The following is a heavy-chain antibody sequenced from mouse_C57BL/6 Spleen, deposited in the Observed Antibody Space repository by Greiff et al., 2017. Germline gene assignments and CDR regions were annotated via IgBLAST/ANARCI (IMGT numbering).Heavy chain of an antibody. CDR1: GYTFTDYN. D-gene: IGHD2-2*01. CDR3: AHTMVTRGPWFAY. CDR2: INPNNGGT. Sequence: EVQLQQSGPELVKPGASVKMSCKASGYTFTDYNMHWVKQSHGKSLEWIGYINPNNGGTSYNQKFKGKATLTVNKSSSTAYMELRSLTSEDSAVYYCAHTMVTRGPWFAYWGQGTLVTVSA. J-gene: IGHJ3*01. V-gene: IGHV1-22*01.